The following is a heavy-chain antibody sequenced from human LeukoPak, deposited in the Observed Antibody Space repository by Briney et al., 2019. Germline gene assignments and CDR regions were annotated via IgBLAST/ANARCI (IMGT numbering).Heavy chain of an antibody. V-gene: IGHV3-53*01. CDR1: GFTVNNNY. Sequence: PGGSLRLSCAASGFTVNNNYMNWVRQAPGKGLEWVSGIHPGDNTYYADSVKGRFTISRDNSKNTLYLQMNSLRAEDTAVYYCTRGASYYDYRGQGTLVTVSS. CDR3: TRGASYYDY. J-gene: IGHJ4*02. D-gene: IGHD3-10*01. CDR2: IHPGDNT.